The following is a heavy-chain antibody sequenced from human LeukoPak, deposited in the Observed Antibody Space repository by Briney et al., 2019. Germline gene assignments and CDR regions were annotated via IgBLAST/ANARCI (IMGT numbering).Heavy chain of an antibody. CDR2: ITGGGSGI. CDR1: GFTFSNYA. V-gene: IGHV3-23*01. J-gene: IGHJ4*02. CDR3: AKWGDYDVLTGYYVSDY. D-gene: IGHD3-9*01. Sequence: GGSLRLSCAASGFTFSNYAMSWVRQAPGKGLEWVSAITGGGSGIYYADSMKSRFTISRDNSKNTLYLQINSLRAEDTAVYYCAKWGDYDVLTGYYVSDYWGQETLVTVSS.